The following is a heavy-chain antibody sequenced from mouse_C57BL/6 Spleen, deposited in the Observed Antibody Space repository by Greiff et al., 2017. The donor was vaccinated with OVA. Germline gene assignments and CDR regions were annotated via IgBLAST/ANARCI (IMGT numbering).Heavy chain of an antibody. CDR2: ISSGGSYT. D-gene: IGHD1-1*01. J-gene: IGHJ1*03. V-gene: IGHV5-6*01. CDR1: GFTFSSYG. Sequence: EVMLVESGGDLVKPGGSLKLSCAASGFTFSSYGMSWVRQTPDKRLEWVATISSGGSYTYYPDSVKGRFTRSRDNAKNTLYLQMSSLKSEDTAMYYCARGPTVVAHWYFDVWGTGTTVTVSS. CDR3: ARGPTVVAHWYFDV.